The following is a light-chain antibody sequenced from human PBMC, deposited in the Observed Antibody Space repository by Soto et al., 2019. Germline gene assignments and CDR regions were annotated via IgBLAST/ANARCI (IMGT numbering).Light chain of an antibody. CDR3: MQALQTPLT. J-gene: IGKJ5*01. CDR1: ESLLHSNGYNY. V-gene: IGKV2-28*01. CDR2: LGS. Sequence: DIVMTQSPLSLPVTPGEPASICCRSSESLLHSNGYNYFDWYLQKPGQSPQLLIYLGSSRASGVPERFNGSGSGTDFTLKSSRVEAEDVGVYYCMQALQTPLTLGQGTRLEIK.